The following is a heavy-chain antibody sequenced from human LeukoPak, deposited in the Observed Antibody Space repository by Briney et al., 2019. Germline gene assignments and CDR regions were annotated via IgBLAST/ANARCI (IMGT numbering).Heavy chain of an antibody. CDR1: GGTFSSYA. D-gene: IGHD3-9*01. Sequence: SVKVSCKASGGTFSSYAISWVRQAPGQGLEWMGGIIPIFGTANYAQKFQGRVTITADESTSTAYMELSSLRSEDTAVYYCAGDSPPGSASGDILTGYQPPRDYGMDVWGKGTTVTVSS. CDR3: AGDSPPGSASGDILTGYQPPRDYGMDV. J-gene: IGHJ6*04. CDR2: IIPIFGTA. V-gene: IGHV1-69*13.